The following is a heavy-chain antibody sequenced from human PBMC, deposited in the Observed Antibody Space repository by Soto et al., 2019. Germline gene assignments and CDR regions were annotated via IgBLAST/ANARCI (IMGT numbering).Heavy chain of an antibody. Sequence: SETLSLTCTVSGGSTSSDNYWSWIRQPPGKGLEWIGHIYYSGNTDYNPSLKSRLAISIDASKNQFSLKLSSVTAADTAVYFCAREGGESSDGLYYFDSWGQGSLVTVSS. CDR3: AREGGESSDGLYYFDS. V-gene: IGHV4-30-4*01. CDR2: IYYSGNT. D-gene: IGHD3-16*01. J-gene: IGHJ4*02. CDR1: GGSTSSDNY.